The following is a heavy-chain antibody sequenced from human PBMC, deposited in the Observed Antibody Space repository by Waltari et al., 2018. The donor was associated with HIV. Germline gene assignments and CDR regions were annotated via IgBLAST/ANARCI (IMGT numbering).Heavy chain of an antibody. J-gene: IGHJ4*02. Sequence: QVQLVQSGAEVKKPGASVRVSCEASGYTFTSYGFSWVRQAPGQGLEWVGWISAHNGYTRYAPKLQGRVTMTTDTSTNTAYMDLRSLRSDDTAMYYCARAQLGWFPPFFDNWGQGTLLIVSS. CDR3: ARAQLGWFPPFFDN. V-gene: IGHV1-18*01. CDR2: ISAHNGYT. D-gene: IGHD1-1*01. CDR1: GYTFTSYG.